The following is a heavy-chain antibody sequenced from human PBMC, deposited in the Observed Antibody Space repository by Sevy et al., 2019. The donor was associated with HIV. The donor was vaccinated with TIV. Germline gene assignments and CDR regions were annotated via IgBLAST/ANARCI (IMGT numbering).Heavy chain of an antibody. CDR2: ISSGGGST. J-gene: IGHJ4*02. Sequence: GGSLRLSCEASGFTFSSYAMGWVRQAPGKGLVWVLSISSGGGSTYYADSVKGRFTISTDNSKNTIYLQMNSLRGDDTALFYCAKRRAIAGAGFDYWGRGTLVTVSS. D-gene: IGHD6-13*01. CDR1: GFTFSSYA. V-gene: IGHV3-23*01. CDR3: AKRRAIAGAGFDY.